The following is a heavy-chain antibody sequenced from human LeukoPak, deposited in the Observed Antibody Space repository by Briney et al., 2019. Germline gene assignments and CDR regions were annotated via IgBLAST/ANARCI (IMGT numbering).Heavy chain of an antibody. Sequence: SETLSLTCTVSGGSISSSSYYWGWIRQPPGKGLEWIGTIYYSGSTYYNPPLKSRVTISVDTSKNQFSLQLSSVTAADTAVYYCARLLQDSLTYFDYWGQGTLVTVSS. CDR3: ARLLQDSLTYFDY. D-gene: IGHD2-15*01. J-gene: IGHJ4*02. CDR1: GGSISSSSYY. CDR2: IYYSGST. V-gene: IGHV4-39*01.